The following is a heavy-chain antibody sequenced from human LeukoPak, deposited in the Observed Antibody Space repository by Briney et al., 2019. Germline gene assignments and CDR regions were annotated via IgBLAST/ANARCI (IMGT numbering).Heavy chain of an antibody. CDR1: GGSFSSYY. D-gene: IGHD6-13*01. CDR2: VNRSGNR. V-gene: IGHV4-34*01. J-gene: IGHJ4*02. Sequence: SETLSLTCAVYGGSFSSYYWSWIRQPPGQGLEWLGEVNRSGNRNFNPSLKRPVNISVDKSKNQISLKLSSVTAADTAVYYCARKIYRGLRAAAAGFFDSWGQGTLVTVSS. CDR3: ARKIYRGLRAAAAGFFDS.